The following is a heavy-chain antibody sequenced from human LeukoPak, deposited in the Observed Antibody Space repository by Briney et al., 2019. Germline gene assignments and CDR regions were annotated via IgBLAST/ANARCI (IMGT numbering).Heavy chain of an antibody. V-gene: IGHV3-21*01. D-gene: IGHD5-12*01. CDR3: AKGYSGYDSQIDY. CDR1: GFTFGSYS. J-gene: IGHJ4*02. CDR2: ISSSSYI. Sequence: GGSLRLSCAASGFTFGSYSMNWVRQAPGKGLEWVSSISSSSYIYYADSVKGRFTISRDNAKNSLYLQMNSLRAEDTAVYYCAKGYSGYDSQIDYWGQGTLVTVSS.